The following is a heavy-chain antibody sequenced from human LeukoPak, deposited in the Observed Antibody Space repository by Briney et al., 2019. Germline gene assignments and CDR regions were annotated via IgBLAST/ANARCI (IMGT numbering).Heavy chain of an antibody. J-gene: IGHJ4*02. V-gene: IGHV3-23*01. CDR1: GFTFSSYA. CDR2: ISGSGGRT. Sequence: GGSLRLSCAASGFTFSSYAMTWVRQAPGKGLEWVSGISGSGGRTYYADSVKGRFTISRDNSKNTLYLQMNSLRAEDTAIYYCAKGRSGSYNFDNWGQGTLVTVSS. D-gene: IGHD1-26*01. CDR3: AKGRSGSYNFDN.